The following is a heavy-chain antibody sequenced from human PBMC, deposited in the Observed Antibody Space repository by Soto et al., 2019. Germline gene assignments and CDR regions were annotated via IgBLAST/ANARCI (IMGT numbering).Heavy chain of an antibody. J-gene: IGHJ4*02. CDR1: GFPFSSYG. Sequence: GGSLRLSCAASGFPFSSYGMHWVRQAPGKGLEWVAVIWYDGSNKYYADSVKGRFTISRDNSKNTLYLQMNSLRAEDTAVYYCARDHQRFGYSSSWYGDYWGQGTLVTVSS. CDR2: IWYDGSNK. CDR3: ARDHQRFGYSSSWYGDY. D-gene: IGHD6-13*01. V-gene: IGHV3-33*01.